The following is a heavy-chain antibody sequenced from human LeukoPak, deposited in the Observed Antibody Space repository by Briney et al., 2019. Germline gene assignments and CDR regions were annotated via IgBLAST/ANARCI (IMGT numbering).Heavy chain of an antibody. V-gene: IGHV4-39*07. CDR1: GGSISSISYG. CDR2: FCYTGST. Sequence: SETLSLTCTVSGGSISSISYGWGWIRQPPGKGLEWIWSFCYTGSTEYNPCVKTRFTISIDTTKNQFSIQLRSVTTAETALYYCARDSGRYYEYNWCHPWGQGTLVTVSS. CDR3: ARDSGRYYEYNWCHP. D-gene: IGHD3-10*01. J-gene: IGHJ5*02.